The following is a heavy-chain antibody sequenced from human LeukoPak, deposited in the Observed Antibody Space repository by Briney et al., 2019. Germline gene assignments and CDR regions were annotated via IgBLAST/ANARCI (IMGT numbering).Heavy chain of an antibody. V-gene: IGHV1-24*01. CDR3: ATDLTMVRGEWY. CDR2: FDPEDGGT. CDR1: GYTLTELS. Sequence: ASVKVSCKVSGYTLTELSMHWVRQAPGKGLEWMGGFDPEDGGTIYAQKFQGRVTMTEDTSTDTAYMELSSLRSEDTAVYYCATDLTMVRGEWYWGQGTLVTVSS. J-gene: IGHJ4*02. D-gene: IGHD3-10*01.